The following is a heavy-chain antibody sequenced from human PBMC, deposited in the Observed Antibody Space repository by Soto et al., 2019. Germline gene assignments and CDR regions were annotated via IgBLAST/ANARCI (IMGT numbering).Heavy chain of an antibody. J-gene: IGHJ6*02. CDR3: ARDRSFALLEWSPSDSYGMDV. CDR2: ISTSNGYT. V-gene: IGHV1-18*01. D-gene: IGHD3-3*01. CDR1: GYSFITYG. Sequence: ASVKVSCKASGYSFITYGISWLRRSPLQVLDWMGWISTSNGYTNYAQKFQGRVSITTDTSTNAAYMEVRSLRSDDTAFYFCARDRSFALLEWSPSDSYGMDVWGQGTSVTVSS.